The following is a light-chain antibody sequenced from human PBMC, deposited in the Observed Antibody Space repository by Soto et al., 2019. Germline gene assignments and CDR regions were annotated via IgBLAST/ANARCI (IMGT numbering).Light chain of an antibody. V-gene: IGLV2-14*03. CDR1: SSVIGNYNR. CDR3: NSYTTTSTYV. Sequence: QSALTQPASVSGPPGQSIAIPCAGTSSVIGNYNRFSWYQKYPSKAPKLMINDASNRPSGLSDRITGSKSGNTASLTISGLQAEDEADYYCNSYTTTSTYVFGTGTNVTVL. CDR2: DAS. J-gene: IGLJ1*01.